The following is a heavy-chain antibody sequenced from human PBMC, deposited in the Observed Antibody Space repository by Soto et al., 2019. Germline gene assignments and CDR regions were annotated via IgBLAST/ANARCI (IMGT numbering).Heavy chain of an antibody. Sequence: GGSLRLSCAASGFTVSSNYMSWVRQAPGKGLEWVSVIYSGGSTYYADSVKGRFTISRDNSKNTLYLQMNSLRAEDTAVYYFARVTSWITIFGVVIGPFDYWGQGTLVTVSS. CDR2: IYSGGST. D-gene: IGHD3-3*01. CDR3: ARVTSWITIFGVVIGPFDY. V-gene: IGHV3-53*01. CDR1: GFTVSSNY. J-gene: IGHJ4*02.